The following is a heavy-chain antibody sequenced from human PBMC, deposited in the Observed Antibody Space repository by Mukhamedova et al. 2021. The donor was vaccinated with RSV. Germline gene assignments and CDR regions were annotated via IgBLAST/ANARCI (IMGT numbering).Heavy chain of an antibody. Sequence: GEINHSGSTNYNPSLKSRVTISVDTSKNQSSLKLSSVTAADTAVYYCARDPYYYDSSGYDYWGQGTLVTVSS. J-gene: IGHJ4*02. CDR2: INHSGST. CDR3: ARDPYYYDSSGYDY. D-gene: IGHD3-22*01. V-gene: IGHV4-34*01.